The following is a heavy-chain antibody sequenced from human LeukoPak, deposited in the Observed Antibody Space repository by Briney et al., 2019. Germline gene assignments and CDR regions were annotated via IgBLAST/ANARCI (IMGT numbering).Heavy chain of an antibody. CDR1: GFTLSTYA. D-gene: IGHD3-10*01. V-gene: IGHV3-30*02. Sequence: AGGSLRLSCAASGFTLSTYAMHWVRQAPGKGLEWVAFIRSDASKKYYADSVKGRFAISRDNSKNTLYLQMNSLSAEDTAVYYCARDQGAYYYGSVLDYWGQGTLVTVFS. J-gene: IGHJ4*02. CDR3: ARDQGAYYYGSVLDY. CDR2: IRSDASKK.